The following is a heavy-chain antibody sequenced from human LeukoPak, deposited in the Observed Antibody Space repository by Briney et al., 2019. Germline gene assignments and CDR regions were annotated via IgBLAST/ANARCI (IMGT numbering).Heavy chain of an antibody. J-gene: IGHJ3*02. D-gene: IGHD1-26*01. V-gene: IGHV3-48*02. CDR2: ITYNSGTI. Sequence: GGSLRLSCAASGFTFRSYAMQWVRQAPGKGLEWVSYITYNSGTIFYADSVKGRFTISRDNAKDSPYLQMSSLRDEDTAVYYCARDPYSGNYGAFDIWGQGTMVSVSS. CDR3: ARDPYSGNYGAFDI. CDR1: GFTFRSYA.